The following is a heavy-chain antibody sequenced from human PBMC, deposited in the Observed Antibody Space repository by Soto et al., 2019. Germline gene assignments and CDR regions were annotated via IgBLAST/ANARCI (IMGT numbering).Heavy chain of an antibody. V-gene: IGHV1-18*01. D-gene: IGHD3-10*01. J-gene: IGHJ4*02. CDR2: ISAYNGNT. CDR3: ASSVYPPAPYDY. CDR1: GYTFTSHG. Sequence: ASVKVSCKASGYTFTSHGISWVRQAPGQGLEWMGWISAYNGNTNYAQKLQGRVTVTTDTSTSTAYMELRSLRSDDTAVYYCASSVYPPAPYDYWGQGTLVTVSS.